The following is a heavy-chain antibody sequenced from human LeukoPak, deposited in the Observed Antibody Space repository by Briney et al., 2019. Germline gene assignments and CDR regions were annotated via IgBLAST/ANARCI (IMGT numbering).Heavy chain of an antibody. CDR2: IGGGGDDI. J-gene: IGHJ4*02. CDR3: AKDLGGYDRPTDY. CDR1: EFTFNNYA. V-gene: IGHV3-23*01. D-gene: IGHD3-10*01. Sequence: GGSLRLSCAGSEFTFNNYAMSWVRQPPGKGLEWVSGIGGGGDDIYYADSVKGRFTISRDNSKSMLYLQMNSLRVEDTAVYYCAKDLGGYDRPTDYWGQGPLVTVS.